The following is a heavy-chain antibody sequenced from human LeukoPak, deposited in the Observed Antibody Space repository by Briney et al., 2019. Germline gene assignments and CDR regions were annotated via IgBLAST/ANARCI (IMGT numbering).Heavy chain of an antibody. D-gene: IGHD4-17*01. CDR1: GGSISSYY. V-gene: IGHV4-59*01. CDR2: IYYSGST. CDR3: ARDYGDYANWFDY. J-gene: IGHJ4*02. Sequence: SETLSLTCTVSGGSISSYYWSWIRQPPGKGLEWIGYIYYSGSTNYNPSLKSRVTISVDTSKNQFSLKLSSVTAADTAVYYCARDYGDYANWFDYWGQGTLVTVSS.